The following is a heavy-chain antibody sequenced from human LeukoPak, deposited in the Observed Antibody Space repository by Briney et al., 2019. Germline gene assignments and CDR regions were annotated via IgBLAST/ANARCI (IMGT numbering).Heavy chain of an antibody. D-gene: IGHD3-22*01. Sequence: PGGSLRLSCADSGFTFSDYYMSWIRQDPGKGLEGVSYISSSGSTIYYADSVKGRFTISRDNAKNSLYLQMNSLRAEDTVVYYCARGGDDSSGYYYLFDYWGQGTLVTVSS. CDR2: ISSSGSTI. V-gene: IGHV3-11*01. CDR3: ARGGDDSSGYYYLFDY. CDR1: GFTFSDYY. J-gene: IGHJ4*02.